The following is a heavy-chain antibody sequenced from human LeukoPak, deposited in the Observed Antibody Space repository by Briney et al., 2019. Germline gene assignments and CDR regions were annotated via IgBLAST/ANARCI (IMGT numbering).Heavy chain of an antibody. CDR2: GTHDGVT. V-gene: IGHV4-34*01. CDR3: ARGLNILDY. J-gene: IGHJ4*02. CDR1: GGXLSGNY. Sequence: SETLSLTCAVHGGXLSGNYWSWVRQPPGKGLEWIGQGTHDGVTTYNPSLKSRVTISVDTPRNQVSLKVTSLTAADTAVYYCARGLNILDYWGQGSLVTVSS.